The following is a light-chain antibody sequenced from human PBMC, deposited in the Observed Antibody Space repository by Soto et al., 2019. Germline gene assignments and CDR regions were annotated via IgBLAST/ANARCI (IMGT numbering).Light chain of an antibody. V-gene: IGKV3-15*01. Sequence: EIVMTQSPSTLSVSPGERATLSCRASQSVSSNLAWYQQTPGQAPRLHIYGASTSATGIPARVSRSGSWTEFTLTISSLQSEDFAVSYCQPYNNWPRTFGQGPKVEVK. J-gene: IGKJ1*01. CDR3: QPYNNWPRT. CDR1: QSVSSN. CDR2: GAS.